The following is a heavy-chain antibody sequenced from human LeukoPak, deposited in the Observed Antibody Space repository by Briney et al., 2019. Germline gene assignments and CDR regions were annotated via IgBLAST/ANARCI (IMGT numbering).Heavy chain of an antibody. CDR2: INSDGRST. V-gene: IGHV3-74*01. J-gene: IGHJ4*02. D-gene: IGHD6-19*01. CDR1: GFTFSSYW. CDR3: ARGSGWLYYFDY. Sequence: GGSLRLSCAASGFTFSSYWMHWVRQAPEKGLVWVAHINSDGRSTTYADSVKGRFTISRDNAKNTLHLQVNSLRAEDTAVYYCARGSGWLYYFDYWGQGTLVTVSS.